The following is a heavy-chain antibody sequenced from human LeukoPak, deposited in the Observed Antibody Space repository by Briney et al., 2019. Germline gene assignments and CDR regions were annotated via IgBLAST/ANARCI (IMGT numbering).Heavy chain of an antibody. J-gene: IGHJ4*02. CDR3: ARPHGNYALDY. CDR1: GYRFTNYW. V-gene: IGHV5-51*01. D-gene: IGHD4-11*01. Sequence: GESLKISCQVSGYRFTNYWIAWVRQMPGRGLEWMGIINPGDSGTKYSPPFQGQVIISVDKSISTAHLQWSSLKASDTAMFYCARPHGNYALDYWGQGTLVTDSS. CDR2: INPGDSGT.